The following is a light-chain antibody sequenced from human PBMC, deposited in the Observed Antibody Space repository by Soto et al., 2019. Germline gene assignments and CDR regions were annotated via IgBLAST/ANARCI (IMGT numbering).Light chain of an antibody. V-gene: IGKV1-16*02. CDR3: QQLNSYPFT. CDR1: QDIKSD. CDR2: GAS. Sequence: DVPMTQSPSSLSASVGDSVTITCRASQDIKSDLAWYQQRPGEAPKSLIFGASHLLDGVPSKFSGSGSGSEFTLTISSLQPEDSATYYCQQLNSYPFTFGPGTTVDIK. J-gene: IGKJ3*01.